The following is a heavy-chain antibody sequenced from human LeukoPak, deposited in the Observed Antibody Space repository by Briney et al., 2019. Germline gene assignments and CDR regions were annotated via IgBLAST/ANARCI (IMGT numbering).Heavy chain of an antibody. CDR1: GGSISSYY. Sequence: SETLSLTCTVSGGSISSYYWSWIRQPAGKGLEWIGRIYTSGSTNYNPSLKSRVTMSVDTSKNQFSLKLSSVTAADTAVYYCARRGRSYGFFLYYYYMDVWGKGTTVTVSS. V-gene: IGHV4-4*07. CDR2: IYTSGST. J-gene: IGHJ6*03. CDR3: ARRGRSYGFFLYYYYMDV. D-gene: IGHD5-18*01.